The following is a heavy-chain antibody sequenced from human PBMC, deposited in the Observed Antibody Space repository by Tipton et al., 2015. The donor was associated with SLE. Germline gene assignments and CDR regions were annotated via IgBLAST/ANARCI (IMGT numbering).Heavy chain of an antibody. CDR2: IYYSGST. Sequence: TLSLTCTVSGGSISSSSYYWGWIRQPPGKGLEWIGSIYYSGSTYYNPSLKSRVTISVDTSKNQFSLKLSSVTAADTAVYYCARGFESGGLFDYWGQGTLVTVSS. J-gene: IGHJ4*02. CDR3: ARGFESGGLFDY. V-gene: IGHV4-39*01. D-gene: IGHD2-15*01. CDR1: GGSISSSSYY.